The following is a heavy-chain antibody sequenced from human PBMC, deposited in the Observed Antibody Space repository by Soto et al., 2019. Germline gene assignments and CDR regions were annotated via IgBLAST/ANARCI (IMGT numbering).Heavy chain of an antibody. D-gene: IGHD3-22*01. Sequence: LSLACPLRGHSIYSVCSFWSLIRQHPGKGLEWIWYIYYSGSTYYNPSLKSRVTISVDTSKNQFSLKLSSVTAADTAVYYCARGAYYDSSGYYFDYWGQG. CDR1: GHSIYSVCSF. J-gene: IGHJ4*02. CDR2: IYYSGST. CDR3: ARGAYYDSSGYYFDY. V-gene: IGHV4-31*03.